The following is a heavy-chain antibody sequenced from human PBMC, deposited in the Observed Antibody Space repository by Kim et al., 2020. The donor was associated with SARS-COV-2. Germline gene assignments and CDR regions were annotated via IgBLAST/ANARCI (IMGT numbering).Heavy chain of an antibody. Sequence: GGSLRLSCAASGFTFSSYSMNWVRQAPGKGLEWVSYISSSSSTIYYADSVKGRFTISRDNAKNSLYLQMNSLRAEDTAVYYCARGGNDYGDYPNWFDPWGQGTLVTVSS. J-gene: IGHJ5*02. CDR3: ARGGNDYGDYPNWFDP. D-gene: IGHD4-17*01. CDR2: ISSSSSTI. CDR1: GFTFSSYS. V-gene: IGHV3-48*04.